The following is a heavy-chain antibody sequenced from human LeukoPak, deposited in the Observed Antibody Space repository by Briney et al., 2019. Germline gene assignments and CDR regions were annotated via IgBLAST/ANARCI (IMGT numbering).Heavy chain of an antibody. V-gene: IGHV3-23*01. Sequence: GGSLRLSCAASGLTFSTYAMNWVRQAPGKGLEWVSVISGSGGSTYYADSVKGRFTISRDNSKNTLYLQMYSLRAEDTAVYYCARAARIAVAGIKSSFDHWGQGTLVTVSS. J-gene: IGHJ4*02. CDR1: GLTFSTYA. CDR3: ARAARIAVAGIKSSFDH. CDR2: ISGSGGST. D-gene: IGHD6-19*01.